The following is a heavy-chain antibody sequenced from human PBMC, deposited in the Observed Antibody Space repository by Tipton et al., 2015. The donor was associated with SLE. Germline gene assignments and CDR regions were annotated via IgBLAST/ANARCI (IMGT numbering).Heavy chain of an antibody. CDR3: ARARYFDL. CDR1: GDSLSGQY. V-gene: IGHV4-34*12. J-gene: IGHJ2*01. Sequence: TLSLTCSVYGDSLSGQYWSWIRQPPGKVLEWIGEVFRGGSTNYSPSLESRVTITVDMSKNQFSLRLISVTAADTAVYYCARARYFDLWGRGTLVTVSS. CDR2: VFRGGST.